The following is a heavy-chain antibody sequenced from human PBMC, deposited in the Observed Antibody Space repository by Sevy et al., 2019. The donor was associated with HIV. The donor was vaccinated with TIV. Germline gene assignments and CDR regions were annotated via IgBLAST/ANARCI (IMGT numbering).Heavy chain of an antibody. CDR3: AAHEGVTISEARFDP. Sequence: SDTLSLTCSVSGGSLITTNYYWAWLRQSPGKGLEWIASIYYSGSTYYNPSLKARVTVSVDTSRSQFSLILNSVTAAETSVYYCAAHEGVTISEARFDPWGQGTLVTVSS. J-gene: IGHJ5*02. CDR1: GGSLITTNYY. V-gene: IGHV4-39*01. D-gene: IGHD1-1*01. CDR2: IYYSGST.